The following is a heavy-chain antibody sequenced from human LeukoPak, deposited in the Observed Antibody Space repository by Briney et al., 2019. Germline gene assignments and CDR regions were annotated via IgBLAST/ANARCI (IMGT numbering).Heavy chain of an antibody. Sequence: PSETLSLTCAVYGGSFSSYYWSWIRQPPGKGLEWIGEINHSGSTNYNPSLKSRVTISVDTSKNQFSLKLSSVTAADTAVYYCARGGVYGGYEAHSYHDYWGQGTLVTVSS. J-gene: IGHJ4*02. V-gene: IGHV4-34*01. D-gene: IGHD5-12*01. CDR3: ARGGVYGGYEAHSYHDY. CDR1: GGSFSSYY. CDR2: INHSGST.